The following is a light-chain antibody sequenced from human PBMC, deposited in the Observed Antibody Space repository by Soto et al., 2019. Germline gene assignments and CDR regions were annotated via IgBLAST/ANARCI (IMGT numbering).Light chain of an antibody. J-gene: IGKJ2*01. V-gene: IGKV3-20*01. CDR3: QQFGTSPLYT. Sequence: ESVLTQSQGTLSVSPGERVTLSCRASQTFGRTYLAWYQHKPGQSPRLLIYDASSRATGIPDRFSGSGSGTDFTLTISRLEPEDCAVYDCQQFGTSPLYTFGQGTKVEIK. CDR2: DAS. CDR1: QTFGRTY.